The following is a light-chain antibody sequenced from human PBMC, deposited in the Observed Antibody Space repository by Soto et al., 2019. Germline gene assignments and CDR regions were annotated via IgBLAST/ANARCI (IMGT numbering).Light chain of an antibody. Sequence: QSALTQPASVSGSPGQSITISCTGTSSDVGRFIFVSWFQQHPGKAPKLLIYEVTKRPSGVSNRFSGSKSGNTASLTISGLQTEDEADYYCSSYTTRSTYVFGTGTKLTVL. CDR3: SSYTTRSTYV. CDR1: SSDVGRFIF. V-gene: IGLV2-14*01. J-gene: IGLJ1*01. CDR2: EVT.